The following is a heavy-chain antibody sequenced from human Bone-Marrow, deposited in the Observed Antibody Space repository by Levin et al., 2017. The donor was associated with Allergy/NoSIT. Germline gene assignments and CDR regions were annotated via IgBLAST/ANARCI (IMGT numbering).Heavy chain of an antibody. J-gene: IGHJ4*02. Sequence: GESLKISCAASGFTFSSYGMHWVRQAPGKGLEWVAVISYDGSDKYHADSVKGRFTISRDNSKNTLYLQMNSLRADDTAVYYCATNYYDTSGSDYWGQGIEVTVSA. CDR2: ISYDGSDK. CDR1: GFTFSSYG. CDR3: ATNYYDTSGSDY. V-gene: IGHV3-30*03. D-gene: IGHD3-22*01.